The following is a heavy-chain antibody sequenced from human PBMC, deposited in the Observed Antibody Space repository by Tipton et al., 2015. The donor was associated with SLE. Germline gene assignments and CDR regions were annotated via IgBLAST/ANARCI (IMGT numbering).Heavy chain of an antibody. V-gene: IGHV4-61*02. CDR1: GGSISSGSYY. CDR2: IYTSGST. Sequence: TLSLTCTVSGGSISSGSYYWSWIRQPAGRGLEWIGRIYTSGSTNSTPSPKSRLTITVDTSKNQFSLKLSSVTAADTAVYYCARDPPLIVGATPYYYYYMDVWGKGTTVTVSS. D-gene: IGHD1-26*01. CDR3: ARDPPLIVGATPYYYYYMDV. J-gene: IGHJ6*03.